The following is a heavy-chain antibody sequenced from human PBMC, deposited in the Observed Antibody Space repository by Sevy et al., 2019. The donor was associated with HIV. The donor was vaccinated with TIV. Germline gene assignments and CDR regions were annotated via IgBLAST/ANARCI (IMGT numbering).Heavy chain of an antibody. V-gene: IGHV5-51*01. CDR1: GYSFTSYW. Sequence: GESLKISCKGSGYSFTSYWIGWVRQMPGKGLEWMGIIYPGDSDTRYSPSFQGQVTISADKSISTAYLQWSSLKASDTAMYYCARPHYGILTGPGAFDIWGQGTMVTVSS. CDR3: ARPHYGILTGPGAFDI. D-gene: IGHD3-9*01. J-gene: IGHJ3*02. CDR2: IYPGDSDT.